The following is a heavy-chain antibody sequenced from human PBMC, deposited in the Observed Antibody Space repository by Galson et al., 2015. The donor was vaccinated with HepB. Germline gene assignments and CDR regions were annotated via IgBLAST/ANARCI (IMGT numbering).Heavy chain of an antibody. CDR3: AKGGEDVRNLDI. CDR1: GFTFSSYG. J-gene: IGHJ3*02. CDR2: ISYDGSNK. Sequence: SLRLSCAASGFTFSSYGMHWVRQAPGKGLEWVAVISYDGSNKYYADSVKGRFTISRDNSKNTLYLQMNSLRAEDTAVYYCAKGGEDVRNLDIWGQGTMVTVSS. V-gene: IGHV3-30*18. D-gene: IGHD3-10*01.